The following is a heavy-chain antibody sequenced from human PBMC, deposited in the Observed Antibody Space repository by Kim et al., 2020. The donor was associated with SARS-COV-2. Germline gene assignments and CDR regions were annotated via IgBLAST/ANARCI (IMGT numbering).Heavy chain of an antibody. Sequence: SETLSLTCTVSGGSISSGTCYWGWIRHPPGKGLEWIGGVYCSGSTYYNPSLKSRVTISVDTSKNQFSLSLSSVTAADTAVYYCASHLDYDYWGKEDYWGQGALVTVSS. D-gene: IGHD3-3*01. J-gene: IGHJ4*02. V-gene: IGHV4-39*01. CDR1: GGSISSGTCY. CDR2: VYCSGST. CDR3: ASHLDYDYWGKEDY.